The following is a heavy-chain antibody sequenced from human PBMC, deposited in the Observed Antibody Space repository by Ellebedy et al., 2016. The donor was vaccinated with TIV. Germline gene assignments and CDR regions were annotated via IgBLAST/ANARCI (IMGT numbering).Heavy chain of an antibody. CDR1: GFTFSSYS. J-gene: IGHJ4*02. D-gene: IGHD1-1*01. CDR2: ISSSSSYI. Sequence: GESLKISCAASGFTFSSYSMNWVRQAPGKGLEWVSSISSSSSYIYYADSVKGRFTISRDNAKKSLYLQMNSLRAEDTAVYYCAAISVAANEFDSWGQGTLVTVSS. CDR3: AAISVAANEFDS. V-gene: IGHV3-21*01.